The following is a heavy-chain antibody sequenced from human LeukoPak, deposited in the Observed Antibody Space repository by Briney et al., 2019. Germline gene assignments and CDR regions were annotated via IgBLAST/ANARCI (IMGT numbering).Heavy chain of an antibody. D-gene: IGHD2-2*01. Sequence: RTGESLQISCKGSGYSFTSYWIGWVRQLPGKGLEWMGIIYPGDSDTRYSPSFQGQVTISADKSISTAYLQWSSLKASDTAMYYCARRNVVSAAPFDPWGQGTLVTVSS. CDR3: ARRNVVSAAPFDP. CDR2: IYPGDSDT. J-gene: IGHJ5*02. V-gene: IGHV5-51*01. CDR1: GYSFTSYW.